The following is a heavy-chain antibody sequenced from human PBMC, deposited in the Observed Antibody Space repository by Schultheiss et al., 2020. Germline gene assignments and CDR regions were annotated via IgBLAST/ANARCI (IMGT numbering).Heavy chain of an antibody. CDR1: GFTFSSYG. CDR2: ISYDGSNK. J-gene: IGHJ4*02. D-gene: IGHD6-13*01. CDR3: ARADPSSSWPTHFDY. Sequence: GGSLRLSCEASGFTFSSYGMHWVRQAPGKGLEWVAVISYDGSNKYYADSVKGRFTISRDNSKNTMYLQMNSLRPDDTAVYYCARADPSSSWPTHFDYWGQGTLVTVSS. V-gene: IGHV3-30*03.